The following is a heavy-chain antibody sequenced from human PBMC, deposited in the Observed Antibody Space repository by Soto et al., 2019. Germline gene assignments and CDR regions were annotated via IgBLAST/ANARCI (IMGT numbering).Heavy chain of an antibody. CDR1: GYTFTSYY. V-gene: IGHV3-33*01. CDR3: ARDQDYYDSSGYIDY. CDR2: IWYDGSKK. J-gene: IGHJ4*02. D-gene: IGHD3-22*01. Sequence: SCKASGYTFTSYYMHWVRQAPGKGLEWVAVIWYDGSKKDYADSVKGRFTVSRDKSKNTLYLQMNSLRAEDTAVYYCARDQDYYDSSGYIDYWGQGTLVTVSS.